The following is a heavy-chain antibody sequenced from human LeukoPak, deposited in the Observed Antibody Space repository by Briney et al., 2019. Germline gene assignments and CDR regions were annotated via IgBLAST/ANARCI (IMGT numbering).Heavy chain of an antibody. J-gene: IGHJ4*02. CDR2: ISNISTYI. V-gene: IGHV3-21*01. CDR3: ARDCGPLDY. Sequence: GGSLRLSCAASGFTFSGYTMTWVRQAPGKGLEWVSSISNISTYIYYADSVKGRFTISRDNVQNSLYLQMNSLRAEDTAVYFCARDCGPLDYWGQGTLVTVSS. CDR1: GFTFSGYT. D-gene: IGHD6-25*01.